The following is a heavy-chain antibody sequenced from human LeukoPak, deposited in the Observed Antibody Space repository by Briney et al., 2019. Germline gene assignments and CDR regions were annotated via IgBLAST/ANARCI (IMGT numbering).Heavy chain of an antibody. CDR1: GFTFSSYA. D-gene: IGHD4-23*01. J-gene: IGHJ4*02. Sequence: GSLRLSCAASGFTFSSYAMSWIRQPPGKGLEWIGSIYYSGSTYYNPSLKSRVTISVDTSKNQFSLKLSSVTAADTAVYYCARVGDGGNNYWGQGTLVTVSS. CDR3: ARVGDGGNNY. CDR2: IYYSGST. V-gene: IGHV4-38-2*01.